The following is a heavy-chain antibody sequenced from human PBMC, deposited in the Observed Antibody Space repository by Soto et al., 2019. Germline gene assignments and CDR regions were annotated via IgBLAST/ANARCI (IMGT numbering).Heavy chain of an antibody. CDR2: ISWNSGSI. D-gene: IGHD2-15*01. Sequence: GGSLRLSCAASGFTFDDYAMHWVRQAPGKGLEWVSGISWNSGSIGYADSVKGRFTISRDNAKNSLYLQMNSLRAEDTALYYCAKDYCSGGSCYPHAFDIWGQGTMVTVSS. V-gene: IGHV3-9*01. CDR3: AKDYCSGGSCYPHAFDI. CDR1: GFTFDDYA. J-gene: IGHJ3*02.